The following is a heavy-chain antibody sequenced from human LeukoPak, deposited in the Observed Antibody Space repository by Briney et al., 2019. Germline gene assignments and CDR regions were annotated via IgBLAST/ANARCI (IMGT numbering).Heavy chain of an antibody. Sequence: GSSVKVSCKASGGTFSSYAISWVRQAAGQGLEWMGRIIPILGIANYAQKFQGRVTITADKSTSTAYMELSSLRSEDTAVYYCAREGTVSPLDYWGQGTLVTVSS. CDR1: GGTFSSYA. J-gene: IGHJ4*02. CDR2: IIPILGIA. CDR3: AREGTVSPLDY. V-gene: IGHV1-69*04. D-gene: IGHD4-17*01.